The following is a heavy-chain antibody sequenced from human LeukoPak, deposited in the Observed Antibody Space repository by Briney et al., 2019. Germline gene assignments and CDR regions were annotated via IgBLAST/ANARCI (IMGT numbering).Heavy chain of an antibody. CDR3: ARHEYSFSLRGATIDY. CDR2: IWYNGNEK. Sequence: GTSLRLSCTASGFMFRNYGMHWVRQAPGKGLEWVAVIWYNGNEKYYTGSVEGRFTISRDNSKNTLHLQMTSLRPEDTAVYYCARHEYSFSLRGATIDYWGQGPLVTVSS. V-gene: IGHV3-33*01. D-gene: IGHD1-26*01. J-gene: IGHJ4*02. CDR1: GFMFRNYG.